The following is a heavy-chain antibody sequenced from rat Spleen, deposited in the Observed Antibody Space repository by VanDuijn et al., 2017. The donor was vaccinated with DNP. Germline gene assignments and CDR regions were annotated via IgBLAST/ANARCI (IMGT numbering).Heavy chain of an antibody. J-gene: IGHJ4*01. Sequence: EVQLVESGENLVQPGRSLKLSCEASGFTFSNYDMAWVRQAPTKGLEWVALISPDGDRTYYLDSVKGRFTVSRDNAKDTLYLQMNNLRSEDTATYYCARVGDYHDGGDGDVLDAWGQGTSVTVSS. CDR3: ARVGDYHDGGDGDVLDA. CDR1: GFTFSNYD. D-gene: IGHD1-12*02. CDR2: ISPDGDRT. V-gene: IGHV5S23*01.